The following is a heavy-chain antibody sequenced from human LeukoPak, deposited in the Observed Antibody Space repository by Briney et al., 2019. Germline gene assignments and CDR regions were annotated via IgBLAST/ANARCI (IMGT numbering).Heavy chain of an antibody. CDR3: AREITGTQRAFDY. Sequence: GSSVKVSCKASGGTFSSYAISWVRQAPGQGLEWMGRIIPIFGTANYAQKFQGRVTITADKSTSTVYMELSSLRSEDTAVYYCAREITGTQRAFDYWGQGTLVTVSS. D-gene: IGHD1-20*01. CDR1: GGTFSSYA. J-gene: IGHJ4*02. CDR2: IIPIFGTA. V-gene: IGHV1-69*06.